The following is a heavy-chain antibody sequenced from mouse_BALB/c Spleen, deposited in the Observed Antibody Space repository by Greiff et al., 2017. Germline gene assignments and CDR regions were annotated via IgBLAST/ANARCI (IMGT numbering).Heavy chain of an antibody. D-gene: IGHD2-10*02. CDR1: GYTFSSYW. CDR2: ILPASGST. V-gene: IGHV1-9*01. J-gene: IGHJ4*01. CDR3: ARGKKYGNYGAMDY. Sequence: QVQLKQSGAELMKPGASVKISCKATGYTFSSYWIEWVKQRPGHGLEWIGEILPASGSTNYNEKFKGKATFTADTSSNTAYMQLSSLTSEDSAVYYCARGKKYGNYGAMDYWGQGTSVTVSS.